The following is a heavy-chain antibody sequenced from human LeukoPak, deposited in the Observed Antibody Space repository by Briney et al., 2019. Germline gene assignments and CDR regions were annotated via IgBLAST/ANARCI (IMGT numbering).Heavy chain of an antibody. CDR3: ARHRHDYSNYGHAFDI. D-gene: IGHD4-11*01. Sequence: GESLKISCKGSGYIFSTYWIGWVRQMPGKALDWVGIIHSGDSNTRYSPSFQGHVTISADKSISTAYLQWSSLKASDTAMYYGARHRHDYSNYGHAFDIWGQGTMVTVSS. CDR2: IHSGDSNT. CDR1: GYIFSTYW. J-gene: IGHJ3*02. V-gene: IGHV5-51*01.